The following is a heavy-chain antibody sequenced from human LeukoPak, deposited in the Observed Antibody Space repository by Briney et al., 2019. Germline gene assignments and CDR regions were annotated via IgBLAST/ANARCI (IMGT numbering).Heavy chain of an antibody. J-gene: IGHJ5*02. Sequence: EASVKVSCKASGFTFTSSAVQWVRQARGQRLEWIGCIVVGSGNTNYAQKFQERVTITRDMSTSTAYMELSSLRSEDTAVYYCAAGFGYDILTGYSPSWGQGTLVTVSS. V-gene: IGHV1-58*01. CDR2: IVVGSGNT. D-gene: IGHD3-9*01. CDR3: AAGFGYDILTGYSPS. CDR1: GFTFTSSA.